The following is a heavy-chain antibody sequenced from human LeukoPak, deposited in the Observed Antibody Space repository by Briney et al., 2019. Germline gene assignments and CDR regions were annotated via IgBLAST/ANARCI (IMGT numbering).Heavy chain of an antibody. V-gene: IGHV3-49*04. CDR3: ANLVPAAPADYYYYMDV. D-gene: IGHD2-2*01. CDR1: GFTFGDYA. J-gene: IGHJ6*03. CDR2: IRSKAYGGTT. Sequence: PGGSLRLSCTASGFTFGDYAMSWVRQAPGKGLEWVGFIRSKAYGGTTEYAASVKGRFTISRDDSKSIAYLQMNSLRAEDTAVYYCANLVPAAPADYYYYMDVWGKGTTVTVSS.